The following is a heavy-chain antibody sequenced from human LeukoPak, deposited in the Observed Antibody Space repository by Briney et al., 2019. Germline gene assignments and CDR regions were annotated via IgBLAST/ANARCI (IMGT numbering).Heavy chain of an antibody. Sequence: ASVKVSCKASGYTFTSYAITWVRQAPGQGLEWMGWISANNGNTNFAQKLQGRVTMTTDTSTSTAYMELRSLRSEDTAVYYCAGDIVVVPAARGDYYYYMDVWGKGTTVTVSS. CDR1: GYTFTSYA. J-gene: IGHJ6*03. CDR2: ISANNGNT. D-gene: IGHD2-2*01. CDR3: AGDIVVVPAARGDYYYYMDV. V-gene: IGHV1-18*01.